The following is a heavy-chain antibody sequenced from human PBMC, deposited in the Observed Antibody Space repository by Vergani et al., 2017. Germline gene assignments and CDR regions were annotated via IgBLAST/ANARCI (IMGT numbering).Heavy chain of an antibody. D-gene: IGHD1-26*01. V-gene: IGHV4-39*01. CDR2: IYNSGNG. CDR3: ASGKYSAVSTSAFRGRYFDV. Sequence: QMQLQESGPGLVKASETLSLTCTVSGDSIISRSYYWGWIRQPPGKGLEWIGSIYNSGNGDSSSSLKSRVTISADTSKNQFSLRLTSVTAADTAVYYCASGKYSAVSTSAFRGRYFDVWGRGTLVTVPS. CDR1: GDSIISRSYY. J-gene: IGHJ2*01.